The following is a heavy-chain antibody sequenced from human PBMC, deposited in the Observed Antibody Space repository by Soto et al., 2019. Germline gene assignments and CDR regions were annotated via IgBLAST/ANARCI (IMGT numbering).Heavy chain of an antibody. J-gene: IGHJ6*02. CDR2: ISGSGGST. CDR1: GFTFSSYA. Sequence: EVQLLESGGGLVQPGGSLRLSCAASGFTFSSYAMSWVRQATGRGLEWVSAISGSGGSTYYADSVKGRFTISRDNSKNTLYLKMNSLRAEDTALYYATGYCSITICYIDYYYYYGMDVWCQGTTVTVSS. V-gene: IGHV3-23*01. D-gene: IGHD2-2*02. CDR3: TGYCSITICYIDYYYYYGMDV.